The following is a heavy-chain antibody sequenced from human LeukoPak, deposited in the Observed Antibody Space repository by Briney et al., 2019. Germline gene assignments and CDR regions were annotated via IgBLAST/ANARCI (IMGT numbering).Heavy chain of an antibody. J-gene: IGHJ5*02. CDR1: GGSISSYY. V-gene: IGHV4-59*01. D-gene: IGHD3-9*01. CDR3: AREIPGPNYDILTGNLNWFDP. Sequence: SETLSLTCTVSGGSISSYYWSWIRQPPGKGLEWIGYIYYSGSTNYNPSLKSRVTISVDTSKNQFSLKLSSVTAADTAVYYCAREIPGPNYDILTGNLNWFDPWGQGTLVTVSS. CDR2: IYYSGST.